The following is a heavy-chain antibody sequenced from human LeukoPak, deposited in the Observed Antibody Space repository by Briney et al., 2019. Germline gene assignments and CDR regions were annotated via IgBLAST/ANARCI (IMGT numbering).Heavy chain of an antibody. CDR1: GGSISSSGYY. Sequence: SETLSLTCTVSGGSISSSGYYWSWIRQHPGKGLELIGYIYYSGSTYYNPSLKSRVTISVDTSKNHFSLKLSSVTAPDTAVYYCAGARGPASFDYWGQGTLVTVSS. CDR2: IYYSGST. V-gene: IGHV4-31*03. CDR3: AGARGPASFDY. J-gene: IGHJ4*02.